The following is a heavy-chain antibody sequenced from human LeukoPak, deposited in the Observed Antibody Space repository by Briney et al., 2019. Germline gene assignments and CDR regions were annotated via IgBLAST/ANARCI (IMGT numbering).Heavy chain of an antibody. Sequence: ASVKVSCKASGYTFTSYGISWVRQAPGQGLEWMGWISAYNGNTNYAQKLQGRVTMTTDTSTSTAYMELRSLRSDDTAVYYCASFRKNVIAAAGLDYYYYYMDVWGKGTTVTVSS. CDR1: GYTFTSYG. J-gene: IGHJ6*03. CDR3: ASFRKNVIAAAGLDYYYYYMDV. V-gene: IGHV1-18*01. CDR2: ISAYNGNT. D-gene: IGHD6-13*01.